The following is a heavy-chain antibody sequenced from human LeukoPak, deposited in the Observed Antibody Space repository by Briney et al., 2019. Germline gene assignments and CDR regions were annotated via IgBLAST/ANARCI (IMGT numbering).Heavy chain of an antibody. V-gene: IGHV3-30*02. D-gene: IGHD5-18*01. CDR1: GFTFSYYG. Sequence: PGGSLRLSCAASGFTFSYYGMHWVRQAPGKGLEWVAFIRYDGNDKSYADSVKGRFTISRDNSKNTLYLQMISLRAEDTAVYYCAKARRIQLWLSWGQGTLVTVSS. CDR3: AKARRIQLWLS. J-gene: IGHJ5*02. CDR2: IRYDGNDK.